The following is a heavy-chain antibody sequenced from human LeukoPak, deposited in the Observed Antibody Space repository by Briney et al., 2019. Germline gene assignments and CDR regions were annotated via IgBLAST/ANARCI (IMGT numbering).Heavy chain of an antibody. CDR1: GCTFTSYG. CDR2: ISAYNGNT. J-gene: IGHJ4*02. Sequence: ASVKVSCKASGCTFTSYGISWVRQAPGQGLEWMGWISAYNGNTNYAQKLQGRVTMTTDTSTSTAYMELRSLRSDDTAVYYCARDGLNYGSGSYYAFDYWGQGALVTVSS. D-gene: IGHD3-10*01. CDR3: ARDGLNYGSGSYYAFDY. V-gene: IGHV1-18*01.